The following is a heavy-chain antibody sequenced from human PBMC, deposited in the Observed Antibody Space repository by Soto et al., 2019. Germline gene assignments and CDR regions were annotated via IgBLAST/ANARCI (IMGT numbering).Heavy chain of an antibody. Sequence: ESLKISCKGSGYSFTNYWIGWVRQRPGKGLELMGIIYPGDSDTRYIPSFQVQVTISSDKSISTAYLQWSSLKASDTAMYYCARLGTLGAAFDYWGQGTLVTVYS. CDR3: ARLGTLGAAFDY. D-gene: IGHD1-1*01. V-gene: IGHV5-51*01. J-gene: IGHJ4*02. CDR2: IYPGDSDT. CDR1: GYSFTNYW.